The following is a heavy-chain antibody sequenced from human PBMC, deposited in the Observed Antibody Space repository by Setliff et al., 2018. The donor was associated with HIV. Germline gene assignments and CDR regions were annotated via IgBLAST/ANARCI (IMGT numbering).Heavy chain of an antibody. CDR3: ARVVETTGDWYYYYMDV. V-gene: IGHV3-21*04. Sequence: GGSLRLSCAASGFTFSSYSMHWVRQAPGKGLEWVSSISSSSSYIYYADSVKGRFTMSRDNAKKSLYLQMNSLRVEDTAVYYCARVVETTGDWYYYYMDVWGKGTTVTVSS. CDR1: GFTFSSYS. J-gene: IGHJ6*03. CDR2: ISSSSSYI. D-gene: IGHD1-7*01.